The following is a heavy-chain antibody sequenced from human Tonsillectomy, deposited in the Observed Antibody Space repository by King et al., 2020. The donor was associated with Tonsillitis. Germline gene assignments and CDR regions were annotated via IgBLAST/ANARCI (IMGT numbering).Heavy chain of an antibody. J-gene: IGHJ4*02. CDR1: GGSFIRGGYY. CDR2: IYYSGNT. D-gene: IGHD3-22*01. Sequence: QPQESGPGLVKPSQTLSLTCTVSGGSFIRGGYYWNWIRQHPGKGLEWIGYIYYSGNTYYNPSLRSRVTMTVDTSKNQFSLKLTSVTAADTAVYYCARGFYESSGYYPPDYWGQGTLVSVSS. CDR3: ARGFYESSGYYPPDY. V-gene: IGHV4-31*03.